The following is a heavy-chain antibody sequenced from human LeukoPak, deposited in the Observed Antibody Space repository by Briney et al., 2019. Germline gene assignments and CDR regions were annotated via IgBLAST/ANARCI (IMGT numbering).Heavy chain of an antibody. V-gene: IGHV3-23*01. CDR2: VSGSGGST. CDR1: GFTFSNYA. J-gene: IGHJ3*02. Sequence: GGSLRLSCAASGFTFSNYALSWVRQAPGKGLEWVSSVSGSGGSTYYADSVKGRFTISRDNSKNTLYLQMNSLRAEDTAVYYCAKELGFCSGGSCHGAFDIWGQGTMVTVSS. D-gene: IGHD2-15*01. CDR3: AKELGFCSGGSCHGAFDI.